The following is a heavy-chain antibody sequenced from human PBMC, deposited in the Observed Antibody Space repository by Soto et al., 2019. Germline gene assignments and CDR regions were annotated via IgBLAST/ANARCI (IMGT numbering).Heavy chain of an antibody. CDR3: AKDPSRDSSGYHYYYYGMDV. D-gene: IGHD3-22*01. CDR1: GFTFSSYG. CDR2: ISYDGSNK. Sequence: GGSLRLSCAASGFTFSSYGMHWVRQAPGKGLEWVAVISYDGSNKYYADSVKGRLNISRDNSKNTLYLQMNSLRVEDTGVYYCAKDPSRDSSGYHYYYYGMDVWGQGTTVTVSS. V-gene: IGHV3-30*18. J-gene: IGHJ6*02.